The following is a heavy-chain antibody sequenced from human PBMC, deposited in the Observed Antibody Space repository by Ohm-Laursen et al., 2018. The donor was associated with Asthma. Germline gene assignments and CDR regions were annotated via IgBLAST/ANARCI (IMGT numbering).Heavy chain of an antibody. J-gene: IGHJ6*02. CDR3: AKPLENCSSTSCYGYYYYGMDV. CDR1: GFTFSSYA. CDR2: ISGSGGST. V-gene: IGHV3-23*01. Sequence: SLRLSCAASGFTFSSYAMSWVRQAPGKGLEWVSAISGSGGSTYYADPVKGRFTISRDNSKNTLYLQMNSLRAEDTAVYYCAKPLENCSSTSCYGYYYYGMDVWGQGTTVTVYS. D-gene: IGHD2-2*01.